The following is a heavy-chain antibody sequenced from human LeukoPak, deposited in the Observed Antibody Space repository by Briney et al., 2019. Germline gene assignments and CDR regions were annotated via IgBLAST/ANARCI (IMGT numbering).Heavy chain of an antibody. CDR3: AKNYYDSSGYYNWFDS. Sequence: PGGSLRLSCAASGFIFSSYAMNWVRQAPGKGLEWVSGSSGSGSSTYYLDSVKGRFTISRDNSKNTLYLQMNSLRAEDTAVYYCAKNYYDSSGYYNWFDSWGQRTLVTVSS. J-gene: IGHJ5*01. D-gene: IGHD3-22*01. CDR2: SSGSGSST. V-gene: IGHV3-23*01. CDR1: GFIFSSYA.